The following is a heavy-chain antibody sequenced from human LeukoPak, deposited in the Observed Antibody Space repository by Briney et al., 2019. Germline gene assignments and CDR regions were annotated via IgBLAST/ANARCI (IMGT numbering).Heavy chain of an antibody. CDR3: ARGSSGYYPTRFDY. CDR1: GFTFDDYG. J-gene: IGHJ4*02. V-gene: IGHV3-20*01. Sequence: RGSLRLSCAASGFTFDDYGMSWVRQAPGKGLEWVSGINWNGGSTGYADSVKGRFTISRDNAKNSLYLQMNSLRAEDTALYHCARGSSGYYPTRFDYWGQGTLVTVSS. CDR2: INWNGGST. D-gene: IGHD3-22*01.